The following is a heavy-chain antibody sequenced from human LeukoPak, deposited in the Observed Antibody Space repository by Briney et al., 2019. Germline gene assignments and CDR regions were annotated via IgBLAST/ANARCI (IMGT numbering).Heavy chain of an antibody. V-gene: IGHV3-7*01. J-gene: IGHJ6*03. CDR3: ARGSKGYYYYYYMDV. CDR2: IHQDGSDK. CDR1: GFSFSSFC. Sequence: GGSLRLSCAASGFSFSSFCMSWVRQAPGKGLEWVANIHQDGSDKYYVDSVKGRFIVSRDNAKNSLYLQMNSLRAEDTAVYYCARGSKGYYYYYYMDVWGKGTTVTVSS.